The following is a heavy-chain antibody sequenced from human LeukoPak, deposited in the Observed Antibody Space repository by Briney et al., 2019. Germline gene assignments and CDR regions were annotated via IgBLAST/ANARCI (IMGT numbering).Heavy chain of an antibody. D-gene: IGHD3-22*01. V-gene: IGHV3-9*01. J-gene: IGHJ3*02. CDR1: GFTFDDYA. CDR2: ISWYSGSI. CDR3: GKDISRITMIVVGAFDI. Sequence: PGRSLRLSCAASGFTFDDYAMHWVRQAPGKGLGWVSGISWYSGSIGYADSVKGRFAISRDNAKNSLYLQMNSLRAEDTGLYYCGKDISRITMIVVGAFDIWGQGTMVTVSS.